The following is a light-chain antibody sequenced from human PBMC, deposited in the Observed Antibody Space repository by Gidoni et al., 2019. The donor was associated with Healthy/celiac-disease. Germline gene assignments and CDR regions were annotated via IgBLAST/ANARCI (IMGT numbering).Light chain of an antibody. V-gene: IGKV4-1*01. CDR1: QSVLYSSNNKNY. Sequence: DIVMTQSPDSLAVSLGARATINCKSSQSVLYSSNNKNYLAWYQQKPGQPPKLLIYWASTRESGVPDRFSGSGSGTDFTLTISSLQAEDVAVYYCQQYYSTPPTFXQXTKVEIK. J-gene: IGKJ1*01. CDR2: WAS. CDR3: QQYYSTPPT.